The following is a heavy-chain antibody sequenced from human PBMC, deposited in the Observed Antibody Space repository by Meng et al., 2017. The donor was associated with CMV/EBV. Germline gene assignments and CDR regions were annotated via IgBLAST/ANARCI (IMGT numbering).Heavy chain of an antibody. CDR3: AKGPSGLWLRDWFDP. CDR1: GYSFTSYW. D-gene: IGHD4/OR15-4a*01. Sequence: GESLKISCKGSGYSFTSYWIGWVRQMPGKGLEWMGIIYPGDSDTRYSPSFQGQVTISADKSISTAYLQWSSLKASDTAMYYCAKGPSGLWLRDWFDPWGQGTLVTVSS. J-gene: IGHJ5*02. CDR2: IYPGDSDT. V-gene: IGHV5-51*01.